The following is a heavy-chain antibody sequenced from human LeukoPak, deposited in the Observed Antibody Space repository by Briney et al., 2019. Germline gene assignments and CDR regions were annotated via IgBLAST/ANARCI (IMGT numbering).Heavy chain of an antibody. D-gene: IGHD2-2*01. CDR3: ARGPREYCSSSSCFFDY. CDR2: INQGGSDK. V-gene: IGHV3-7*01. Sequence: GGSLRLSCAASGFTFSGHWMSWVRQAPGKGLEWVANINQGGSDKYYVDSVKGRFTISRDNANNLLYLQMNSLRAEDTAVYYCARGPREYCSSSSCFFDYWGQGSLVTVPS. CDR1: GFTFSGHW. J-gene: IGHJ4*02.